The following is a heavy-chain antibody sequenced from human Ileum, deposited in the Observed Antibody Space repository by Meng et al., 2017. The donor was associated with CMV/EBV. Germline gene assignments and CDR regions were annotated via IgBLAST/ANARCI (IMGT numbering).Heavy chain of an antibody. CDR3: ARGLWFGELGFDY. CDR2: INPNSGGT. CDR1: GYTFTGYY. J-gene: IGHJ4*02. D-gene: IGHD3-10*01. Sequence: QGRLAQSGDGANRPGVSVKVSCKASGYTFTGYYWHWVRQAPVQGLEGMGWINPNSGGTNYAQKLQGRVTMARDASISTAYMELSRLRSDDTAVYYCARGLWFGELGFDYWGQGTLVTVSS. V-gene: IGHV1-2*02.